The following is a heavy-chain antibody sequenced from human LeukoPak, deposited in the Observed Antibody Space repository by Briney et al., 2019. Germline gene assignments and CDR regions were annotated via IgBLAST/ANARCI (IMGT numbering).Heavy chain of an antibody. J-gene: IGHJ4*02. CDR2: IITVFGST. V-gene: IGHV1-69*06. CDR1: GGAVNNHP. Sequence: SVKVSCKSSGGAVNNHPFSWERQAPGQGLEWMGRIITVFGSTTYAQKFQGRITISADKSTATSYMELSSLRSDDTAVYFCARETTDSRGYFFSDHWGQGTLVTVSS. D-gene: IGHD3-22*01. CDR3: ARETTDSRGYFFSDH.